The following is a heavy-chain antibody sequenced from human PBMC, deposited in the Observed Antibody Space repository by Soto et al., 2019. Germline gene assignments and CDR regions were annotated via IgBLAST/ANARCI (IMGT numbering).Heavy chain of an antibody. CDR3: ARDPDYYGSGSYYKSPRGWFDP. D-gene: IGHD3-10*01. J-gene: IGHJ5*02. Sequence: GASVKVSCKASGYTFTGYYMHWVRQAPGQGLEWMGWINPNSSGTNYAQKFQGWVTMTRDTSISTAYMELSRLRSDDTAVYYCARDPDYYGSGSYYKSPRGWFDPWGQGTLVTVSS. CDR1: GYTFTGYY. CDR2: INPNSSGT. V-gene: IGHV1-2*04.